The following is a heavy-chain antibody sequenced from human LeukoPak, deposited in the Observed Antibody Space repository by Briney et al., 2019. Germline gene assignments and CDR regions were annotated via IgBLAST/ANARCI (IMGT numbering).Heavy chain of an antibody. CDR1: GFTFRSYA. Sequence: GGSLRLPCAASGFTFRSYAMSWVRQAPGKGLEWVSAISGSGGSTYYADSVKGRFTISRDNSKNTLYLQMNSLRAEDTAVYYCAKDLFWSGYYTNWGQGTLVTVSS. CDR3: AKDLFWSGYYTN. CDR2: ISGSGGST. J-gene: IGHJ4*02. V-gene: IGHV3-23*01. D-gene: IGHD3-3*01.